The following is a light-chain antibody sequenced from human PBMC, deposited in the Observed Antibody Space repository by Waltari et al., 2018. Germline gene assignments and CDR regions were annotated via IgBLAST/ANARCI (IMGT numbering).Light chain of an antibody. CDR2: NNY. V-gene: IGLV1-44*01. Sequence: QSVLTQAPPASGTPGQTVTISCSGINFNIRSDAVHWYQQLTAAAPKLLIYNNYQRASGVPDRFSASKSGTSASLVITGLQSDDEADYYCAVWDDTLNGPVFGGGTKLTVL. CDR1: NFNIRSDA. CDR3: AVWDDTLNGPV. J-gene: IGLJ2*01.